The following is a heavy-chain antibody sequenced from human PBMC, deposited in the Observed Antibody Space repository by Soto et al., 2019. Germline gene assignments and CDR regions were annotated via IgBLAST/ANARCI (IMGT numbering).Heavy chain of an antibody. CDR3: ARDERYNWLDT. CDR1: GFTFSMYW. Sequence: GGSLRLSCAASGFTFSMYWMHCVRQAPGKGLVGVSRINNDGSITIYADSVKGRFTISRDNSKNTLYLQMNSLRAEDTAVYFCARDERYNWLDTWGQGSLVTVSS. D-gene: IGHD6-25*01. V-gene: IGHV3-74*01. J-gene: IGHJ5*02. CDR2: INNDGSIT.